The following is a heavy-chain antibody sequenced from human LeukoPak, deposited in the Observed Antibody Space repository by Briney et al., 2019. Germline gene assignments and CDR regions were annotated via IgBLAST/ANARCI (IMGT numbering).Heavy chain of an antibody. CDR2: ISAYSGNT. CDR3: ARDHRAMVRGVIDGGYYFDY. V-gene: IGHV1-18*01. D-gene: IGHD3-10*01. Sequence: ASVKVSCKASGYTFTSYGISWVRQAPGQGLEWMGWISAYSGNTNYAQKLQGRVTMTTDTSTSTAYMELRSLRSDDTAVYYCARDHRAMVRGVIDGGYYFDYWGQGTLVTVSS. CDR1: GYTFTSYG. J-gene: IGHJ4*02.